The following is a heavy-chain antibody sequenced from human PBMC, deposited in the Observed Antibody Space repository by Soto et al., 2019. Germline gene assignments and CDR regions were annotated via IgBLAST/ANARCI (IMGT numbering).Heavy chain of an antibody. Sequence: PGGSLRLACAASGVTVSSNYMSWVRQAPGKGLEWISIIYSAGNTYYADSAKGRFTISRDNSKNTLYLQMNSLGAEDTAVYYCARDFVVGGPTINYYYGMDVWGQGTTVTVSS. J-gene: IGHJ6*02. CDR3: ARDFVVGGPTINYYYGMDV. V-gene: IGHV3-66*01. D-gene: IGHD1-26*01. CDR2: IYSAGNT. CDR1: GVTVSSNY.